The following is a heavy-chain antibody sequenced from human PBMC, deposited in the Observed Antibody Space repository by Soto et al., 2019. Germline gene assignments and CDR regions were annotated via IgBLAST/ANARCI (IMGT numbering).Heavy chain of an antibody. CDR1: GYTFTSYA. CDR2: INAGNGNT. Sequence: ASVKVSCKASGYTFTSYAMHWVRQAPGQRLEWMGWINAGNGNTKYSQKFQGRVTITRDTSASTAYMELSSLRSEDTAVYYCARRTGIAVWGGYWGQGTLVTVSS. D-gene: IGHD6-19*01. V-gene: IGHV1-3*01. CDR3: ARRTGIAVWGGY. J-gene: IGHJ4*02.